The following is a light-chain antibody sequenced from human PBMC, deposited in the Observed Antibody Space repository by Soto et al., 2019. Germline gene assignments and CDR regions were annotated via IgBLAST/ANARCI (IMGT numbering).Light chain of an antibody. CDR2: DAS. CDR1: QSVGTY. CDR3: QQRATWPLT. V-gene: IGKV3-11*01. Sequence: EIVLTQSPATLSLSPGESATLSCRASQSVGTYLAFYQHKPGQAPRLLISDASQRAPGIPARFSGSGSGTDFTLTISSLEPEDCAVYYCQQRATWPLTFGGGTKVEIK. J-gene: IGKJ4*01.